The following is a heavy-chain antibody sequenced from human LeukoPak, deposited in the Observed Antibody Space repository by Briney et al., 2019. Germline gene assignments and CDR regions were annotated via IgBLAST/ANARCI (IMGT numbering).Heavy chain of an antibody. CDR1: GNTFTSYG. J-gene: IGHJ4*02. CDR3: ARSGVGYFYDSSGYYPLDY. D-gene: IGHD3-22*01. CDR2: ISAYTGNT. V-gene: IGHV1-18*01. Sequence: ASVKVSCKASGNTFTSYGISWVRQAPGQGLEWMGWISAYTGNTNYAQKLQGRVTMTTDTSTSTAYMELRSLRSDDTAVYYCARSGVGYFYDSSGYYPLDYWGQGTLVTVSS.